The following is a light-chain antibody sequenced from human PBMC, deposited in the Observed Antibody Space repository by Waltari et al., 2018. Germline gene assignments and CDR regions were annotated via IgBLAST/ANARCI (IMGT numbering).Light chain of an antibody. CDR3: QQYNSY. Sequence: EIVLTQSPGTLSLSPGERATLSCRASQTFRGRYIMWYQQKSGQAPRLLIQGASNRAAGIPDRFGGSGSGTDFTLTISRVEPEDFATYYCQQYNSYFGGGTKVEIK. CDR2: GAS. J-gene: IGKJ4*01. CDR1: QTFRGRY. V-gene: IGKV3-20*01.